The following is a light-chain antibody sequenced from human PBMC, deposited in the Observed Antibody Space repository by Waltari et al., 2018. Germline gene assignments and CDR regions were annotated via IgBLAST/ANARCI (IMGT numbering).Light chain of an antibody. CDR1: SSDVGAYDY. J-gene: IGLJ1*01. V-gene: IGLV2-14*03. Sequence: QSALTQPASESGSPGQSITISCTGTSSDVGAYDYVSWYQQYPGKAPQLVIHDVSSRPSGTSDRFSGSKSGNTASLIISGLQADDEADYYCSSYTASRHYVFGTGTKVTVL. CDR2: DVS. CDR3: SSYTASRHYV.